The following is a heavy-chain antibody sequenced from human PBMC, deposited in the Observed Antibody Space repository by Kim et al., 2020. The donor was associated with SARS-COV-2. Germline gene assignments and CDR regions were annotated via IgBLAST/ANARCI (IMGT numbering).Heavy chain of an antibody. CDR2: ISSNGGST. CDR1: GFTFISYA. D-gene: IGHD3-22*01. J-gene: IGHJ3*02. V-gene: IGHV3-64*01. CDR3: ASDSSGYYYVRGTAFDI. Sequence: GGSLRLSCAASGFTFISYAMHWVRQAPGKGLEYVSAISSNGGSTYYANSVKGRFTISRDNSKNTLYLQMGSLRAEDMAVYYCASDSSGYYYVRGTAFDIWGQGTMVTVSS.